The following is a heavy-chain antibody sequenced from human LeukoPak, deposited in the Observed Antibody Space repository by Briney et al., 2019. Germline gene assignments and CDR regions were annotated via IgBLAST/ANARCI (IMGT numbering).Heavy chain of an antibody. Sequence: PGGSLRLSCAASGFTVSSNYMNWVRQAPGKGLEWVSVIYSGGRTYYADSVKGRFTISRDSSKNTLYLQMNSLRAEDTAVYYCARDKFDAFDIWGQGTMVTVSS. V-gene: IGHV3-66*01. CDR2: IYSGGRT. CDR3: ARDKFDAFDI. J-gene: IGHJ3*02. CDR1: GFTVSSNY.